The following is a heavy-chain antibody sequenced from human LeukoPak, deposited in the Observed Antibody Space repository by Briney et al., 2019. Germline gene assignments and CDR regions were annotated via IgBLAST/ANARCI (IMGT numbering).Heavy chain of an antibody. CDR3: ARVSGTTGTTNWFDP. J-gene: IGHJ5*02. Sequence: SETLSLTCTVSGCSISSYYWSWIRQPAGKGLEWIGRIYTSGSTNYNPSLKSRVTMSVDTSKNQFSLKLSSVTAADTAVYYCARVSGTTGTTNWFDPWGQGTLVTVSS. CDR1: GCSISSYY. D-gene: IGHD1-1*01. CDR2: IYTSGST. V-gene: IGHV4-4*07.